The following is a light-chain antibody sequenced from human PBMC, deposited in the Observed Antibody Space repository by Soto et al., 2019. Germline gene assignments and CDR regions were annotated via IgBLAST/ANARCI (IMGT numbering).Light chain of an antibody. J-gene: IGLJ1*01. CDR1: SSDVGGYNY. V-gene: IGLV2-14*01. Sequence: QSALTQPASVSGSPGQSITISCTGTSSDVGGYNYVSWYQQHPGKVPKLMIYDVSNRPSGVSNRFSGSKSGNTASLTISGLQAEDEADYYCSSYTSSSTHNVFGTGTKLTVL. CDR2: DVS. CDR3: SSYTSSSTHNV.